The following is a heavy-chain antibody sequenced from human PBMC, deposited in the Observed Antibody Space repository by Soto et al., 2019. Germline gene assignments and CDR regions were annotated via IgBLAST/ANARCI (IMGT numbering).Heavy chain of an antibody. V-gene: IGHV1-69*02. D-gene: IGHD3-10*01. CDR3: ATSYGSGSAHFDY. CDR2: VNPIVGMS. Sequence: QVQLVQSGAEVKKPGSSVKVSCTASGGTFNSYTINWVRQAPGQGLEWVGRVNPIVGMSNSAQKFQGRVTIPADKSTSKAYMDLTSLKSEYTAVYYCATSYGSGSAHFDYWGQGTLVTVSS. CDR1: GGTFNSYT. J-gene: IGHJ4*02.